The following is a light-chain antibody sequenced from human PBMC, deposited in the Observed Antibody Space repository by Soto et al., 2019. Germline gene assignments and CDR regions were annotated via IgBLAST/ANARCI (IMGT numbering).Light chain of an antibody. Sequence: DIVMTQSPDSLAVSLGERATLSCRASQTVRSSSLAWYQQKPGQAPRLLIFGASTRAAGFPDRFSGSGSGTDFTLTISRLEPEDFAVYYCQQYGSSPRTFGQGTKVDI. V-gene: IGKV3-20*01. CDR1: QTVRSSS. J-gene: IGKJ1*01. CDR3: QQYGSSPRT. CDR2: GAS.